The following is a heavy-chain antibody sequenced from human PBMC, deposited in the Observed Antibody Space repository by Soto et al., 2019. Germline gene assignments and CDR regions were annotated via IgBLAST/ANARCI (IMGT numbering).Heavy chain of an antibody. D-gene: IGHD6-13*01. CDR3: VRDSDSSSLARDT. CDR1: GGTFSSYT. CDR2: IIPILGIA. Sequence: QVQLVQSGAEVKKPGSSVKVSCKASGGTFSSYTISWVRQAPGQGLEWMGRIIPILGIANYAQKFQGRVTITADKSTSTAYMELSSLRSEDTAVDYCVRDSDSSSLARDTWGQGTLVTVSS. V-gene: IGHV1-69*08. J-gene: IGHJ5*02.